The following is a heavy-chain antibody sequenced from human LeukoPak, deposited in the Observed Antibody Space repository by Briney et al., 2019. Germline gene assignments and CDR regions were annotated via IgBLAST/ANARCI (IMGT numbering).Heavy chain of an antibody. D-gene: IGHD3-9*01. CDR1: GFTFSSYA. J-gene: IGHJ4*02. Sequence: GGSLRLSCAASGFTFSSYAMSWVRQAPGKGLEWVSAISGSGGSTYYADSVKGRFTISRDNSKNTLYLQMNSLRAEDTAVYCCAKSRSSLLTGNFDYWGQGTLVSVSS. CDR3: AKSRSSLLTGNFDY. V-gene: IGHV3-23*01. CDR2: ISGSGGST.